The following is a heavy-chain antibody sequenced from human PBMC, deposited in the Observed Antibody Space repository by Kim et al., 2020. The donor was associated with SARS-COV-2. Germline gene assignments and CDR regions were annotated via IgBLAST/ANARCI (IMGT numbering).Heavy chain of an antibody. CDR1: GFTFSSYG. J-gene: IGHJ3*02. CDR2: ISYDGSNK. D-gene: IGHD5-18*01. Sequence: GGSLRLSCAASGFTFSSYGMHWVRQAPGKGLEWVAVISYDGSNKYYADSVKGRFTISRDNSKNTLYLQMNSLRAEDTAVYYCAKELGMDTGDFDIWGQG. V-gene: IGHV3-30*18. CDR3: AKELGMDTGDFDI.